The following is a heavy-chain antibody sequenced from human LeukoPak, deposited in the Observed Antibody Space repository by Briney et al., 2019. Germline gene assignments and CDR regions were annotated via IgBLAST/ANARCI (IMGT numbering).Heavy chain of an antibody. CDR2: IWYDGNTK. CDR1: GFTFGSYG. V-gene: IGHV3-33*01. D-gene: IGHD3-22*01. Sequence: GGSLRLSCAASGFTFGSYGMHWVRQTPGKGLEWVAAIWYDGNTKYYADSVKGRFTISRDNSKNTLSLQMNSLRAEDTAVYYCTRDGEDDSSGHYKSFDYWGQGTLVTVSS. J-gene: IGHJ4*02. CDR3: TRDGEDDSSGHYKSFDY.